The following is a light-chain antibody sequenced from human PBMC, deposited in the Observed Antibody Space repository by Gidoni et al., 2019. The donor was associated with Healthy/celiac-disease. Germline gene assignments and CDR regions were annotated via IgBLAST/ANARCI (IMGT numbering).Light chain of an antibody. CDR2: AAS. CDR3: QQSYSTPLT. J-gene: IGKJ4*02. V-gene: IGKV1-39*01. Sequence: DLQMTPPPSSLSASVGDRVTITCRASHSISSYLNWYQQKPGKAPQLLIYAASSLQSGVPSRFSGSGSGTDSTLTISSLQPEDFATYYRQQSYSTPLTFGGGTKVEIK. CDR1: HSISSY.